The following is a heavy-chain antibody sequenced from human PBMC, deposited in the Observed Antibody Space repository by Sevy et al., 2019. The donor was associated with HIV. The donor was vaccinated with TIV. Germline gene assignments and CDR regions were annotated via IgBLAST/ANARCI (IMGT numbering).Heavy chain of an antibody. Sequence: GESLKISCKGSGYSFTSYWIGWVRQMPGKGLEWMGIIYPGDSDTRYSPSFQGQVTISADKSISTAYLQWSSLKASDTAMYYCARLEGEDYGDYGKALYWYFDLWGRGTLVTVSS. J-gene: IGHJ2*01. CDR2: IYPGDSDT. CDR3: ARLEGEDYGDYGKALYWYFDL. CDR1: GYSFTSYW. V-gene: IGHV5-51*01. D-gene: IGHD4-17*01.